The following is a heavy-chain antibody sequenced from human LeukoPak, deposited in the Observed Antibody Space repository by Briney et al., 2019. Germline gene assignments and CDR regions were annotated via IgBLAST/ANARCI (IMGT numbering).Heavy chain of an antibody. Sequence: ASVKVSCXASGYTFTSYYMHWVRQAPGQGLEWMGIINPSGGSTSYAQKFQGRVTMTRDTSTSTVYMELSSLRSEDTAVYYCARAITYDSSGYYLWYWGQGTLVTVSS. V-gene: IGHV1-46*01. CDR2: INPSGGST. D-gene: IGHD3-22*01. J-gene: IGHJ4*02. CDR3: ARAITYDSSGYYLWY. CDR1: GYTFTSYY.